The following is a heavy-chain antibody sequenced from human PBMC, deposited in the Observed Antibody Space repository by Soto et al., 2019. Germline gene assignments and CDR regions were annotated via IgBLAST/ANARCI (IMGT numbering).Heavy chain of an antibody. CDR1: GGSISSYY. CDR3: ARQRNYYDSSGYYWGNWFDP. J-gene: IGHJ5*02. CDR2: IYYSGST. Sequence: SETLSLTCTVSGGSISSYYWSWIRQPPGKGLEWIGYIYYSGSTNYNPSLKSRVTISVDTSKTQFSLKLSSVTAADTAVYYCARQRNYYDSSGYYWGNWFDPWGQGTLVTVSS. V-gene: IGHV4-59*08. D-gene: IGHD3-22*01.